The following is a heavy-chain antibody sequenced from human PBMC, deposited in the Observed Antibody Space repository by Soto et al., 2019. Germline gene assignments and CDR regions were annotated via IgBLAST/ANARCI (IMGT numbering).Heavy chain of an antibody. Sequence: QVQLVESGGGVVQPGRSLRLSCAASGFTFSSYGMHWVRQAPGKGLEWVAVISYDGSNKYYADSVKGRFTISRDNSKNTLYLQMNSLRAEDTAVYYCAKAPGSYGDPSEYYYYYGMDVWGQGTTVTVSS. CDR2: ISYDGSNK. CDR3: AKAPGSYGDPSEYYYYYGMDV. CDR1: GFTFSSYG. V-gene: IGHV3-30*18. J-gene: IGHJ6*02. D-gene: IGHD1-26*01.